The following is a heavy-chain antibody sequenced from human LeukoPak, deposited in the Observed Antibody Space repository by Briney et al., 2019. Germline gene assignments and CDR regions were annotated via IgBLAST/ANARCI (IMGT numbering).Heavy chain of an antibody. CDR2: INGDGGST. J-gene: IGHJ4*02. Sequence: GGSLTLSCAASGFTFSTYAMSWVRQAPGQGLEWVSSINGDGGSTYYAESVKGRFTVSRDNSKNTLYLQMDSLRVEDTAVYYCAKRPDCSTTNCFRFEYWGQGTLVTVSS. D-gene: IGHD2-2*01. V-gene: IGHV3-23*01. CDR1: GFTFSTYA. CDR3: AKRPDCSTTNCFRFEY.